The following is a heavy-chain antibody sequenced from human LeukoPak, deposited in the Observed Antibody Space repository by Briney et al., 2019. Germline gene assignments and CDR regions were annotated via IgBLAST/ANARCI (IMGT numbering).Heavy chain of an antibody. CDR1: GFTFSSYW. J-gene: IGHJ4*02. CDR3: AKADSSSWPFFDY. CDR2: INSDGSTT. V-gene: IGHV3-74*01. D-gene: IGHD6-13*01. Sequence: GGSLRLSCAASGFTFSSYWMHWVRQAPGKGLVWVSRINSDGSTTTYADSVKGRFTISRDNSKNTLYLQMNSLRAEDTAIYYCAKADSSSWPFFDYWGQGTLVTVSS.